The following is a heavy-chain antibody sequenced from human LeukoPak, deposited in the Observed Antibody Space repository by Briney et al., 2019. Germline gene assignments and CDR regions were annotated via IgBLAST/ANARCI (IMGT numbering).Heavy chain of an antibody. Sequence: PSETLSLTCTVSGGSISSGDYYWSWIRQPPGKGLEWIGYIYYSGSTYYNPSLKSRVTISVDTSKNQFSLKLSSVTAADTAVYYCARGHFAGDLVKEGCYFDYWGQGTLVTVSS. J-gene: IGHJ4*02. D-gene: IGHD7-27*01. V-gene: IGHV4-30-4*08. CDR1: GGSISSGDYY. CDR3: ARGHFAGDLVKEGCYFDY. CDR2: IYYSGST.